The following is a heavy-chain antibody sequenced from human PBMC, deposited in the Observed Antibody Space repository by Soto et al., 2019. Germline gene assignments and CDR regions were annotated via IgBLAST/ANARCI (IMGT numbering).Heavy chain of an antibody. CDR2: ISAYNGNT. Sequence: ASVKVSCKASGYTFTSYGISWVRQAPGQGLEWMGWISAYNGNTNYAQKFQGRVTMTTDTYTSTAYMELRSPRSDDTAVYYFARVYVILAGYYRGLLLSYWGQGTLVTVCS. CDR1: GYTFTSYG. J-gene: IGHJ4*02. CDR3: ARVYVILAGYYRGLLLSY. V-gene: IGHV1-18*01. D-gene: IGHD3-9*01.